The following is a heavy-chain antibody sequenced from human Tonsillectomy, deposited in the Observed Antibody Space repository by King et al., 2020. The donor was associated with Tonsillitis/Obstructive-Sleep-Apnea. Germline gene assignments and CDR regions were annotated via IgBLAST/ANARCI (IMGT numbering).Heavy chain of an antibody. CDR3: ARGRSWFRETIEFDY. V-gene: IGHV3-30*01. Sequence: VQLVESGGGVVQPGRSLRLSCAASGFTFSSYAMHWVRQAPGKGLEWVAVISYDGSNKYYADSVKGRFTISRDNSKNTLYLQMNSLRAEDTAVYYCARGRSWFRETIEFDYWGQGTLVTVSS. CDR1: GFTFSSYA. CDR2: ISYDGSNK. J-gene: IGHJ4*02. D-gene: IGHD6-13*01.